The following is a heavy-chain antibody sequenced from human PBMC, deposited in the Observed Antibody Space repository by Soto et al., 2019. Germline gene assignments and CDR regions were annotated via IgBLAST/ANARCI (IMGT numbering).Heavy chain of an antibody. CDR2: IYWDDDK. CDR1: GFSLSTSGVG. J-gene: IGHJ3*01. D-gene: IGHD5-18*01. V-gene: IGHV2-5*02. Sequence: QITLKESGPTLVKPTQTLTLTCTFSGFSLSTSGVGVGWIRQPPGKALEWLALIYWDDDKRYSPSLKSRLTITKDTSKNQIVLTTPHMDPVDTATYYCAHPRGSGYGNDACDLWGQGTMVTVSS. CDR3: AHPRGSGYGNDACDL.